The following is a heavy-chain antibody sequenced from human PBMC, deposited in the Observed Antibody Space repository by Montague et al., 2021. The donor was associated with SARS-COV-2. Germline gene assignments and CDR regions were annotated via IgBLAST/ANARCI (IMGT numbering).Heavy chain of an antibody. J-gene: IGHJ2*01. CDR1: GGSISSYY. V-gene: IGHV4-4*07. CDR3: ARSTFYSSGWWDNWYFDL. CDR2: FYTTGST. D-gene: IGHD6-19*01. Sequence: SETLSLTCTVSGGSISSYYWSWIRQPAGKGLEWIGRFYTTGSTNYNPSLKSRVTMSVGTSKNQFSLKLSSVTAADTAVYYCARSTFYSSGWWDNWYFDLWGRGTLVTVSS.